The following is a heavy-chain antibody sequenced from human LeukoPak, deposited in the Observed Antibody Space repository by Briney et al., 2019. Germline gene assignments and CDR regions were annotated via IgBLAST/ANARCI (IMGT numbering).Heavy chain of an antibody. CDR1: GGSISSYY. CDR3: AREVVAAAGTVDY. Sequence: SETLSLTCTVSGGSISSYYWSWIRQPPGKGLEWVGYIYYSGSTNYNPSLKSRVTISVDTSKTQFSLKLSSLTAAATAVYYCAREVVAAAGTVDYWGQGTLVIVSS. CDR2: IYYSGST. V-gene: IGHV4-59*01. J-gene: IGHJ4*02. D-gene: IGHD6-13*01.